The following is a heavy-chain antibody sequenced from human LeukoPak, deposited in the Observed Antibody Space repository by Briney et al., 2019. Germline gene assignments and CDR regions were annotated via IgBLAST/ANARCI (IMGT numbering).Heavy chain of an antibody. CDR3: ARSRVVAGNVDY. CDR2: IYSGGST. D-gene: IGHD6-19*01. J-gene: IGHJ4*02. CDR1: GFTVSSNY. Sequence: GSLRLSCAASGFTVSSNYMSWVRQAPGKGLEWVSVIYSGGSTYYADSVKGRFTISRDNSKNTLYLQMNSLRAEDTAVYYCARSRVVAGNVDYWGQGTLVTVSS. V-gene: IGHV3-66*01.